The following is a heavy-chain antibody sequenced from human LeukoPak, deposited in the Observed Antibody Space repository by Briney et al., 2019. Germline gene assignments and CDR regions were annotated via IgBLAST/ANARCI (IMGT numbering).Heavy chain of an antibody. Sequence: SETLSLTCTVSGGSISSYYWSWIQQPPGKGLEWIGYIYYSGSTNYNPSLKSRVTISVDTSKNQFSLKLSSVTAADTAVYYCARDVGYCSGVSCYANWFDPWGQGTLVTVSS. J-gene: IGHJ5*02. CDR2: IYYSGST. V-gene: IGHV4-59*01. D-gene: IGHD2-15*01. CDR1: GGSISSYY. CDR3: ARDVGYCSGVSCYANWFDP.